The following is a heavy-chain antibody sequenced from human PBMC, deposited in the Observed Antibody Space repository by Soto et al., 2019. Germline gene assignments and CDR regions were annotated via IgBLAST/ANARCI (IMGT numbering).Heavy chain of an antibody. D-gene: IGHD3-10*01. V-gene: IGHV3-48*02. CDR2: ISRSSTGI. Sequence: EVPLVESGGGLVQPGGSLRLSCAASGFTFSLYSMSWVRQAPGKGLEWVSYISRSSTGIHYADSVKGRFTISRDDATNSMHLQINSLRDGDTAVYYCARAVTWGLDVWGQGTTVSISS. J-gene: IGHJ6*02. CDR1: GFTFSLYS. CDR3: ARAVTWGLDV.